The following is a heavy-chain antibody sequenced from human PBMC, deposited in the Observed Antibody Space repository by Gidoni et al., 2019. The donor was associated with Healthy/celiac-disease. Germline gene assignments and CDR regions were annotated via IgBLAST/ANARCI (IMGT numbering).Heavy chain of an antibody. V-gene: IGHV3-21*01. J-gene: IGHJ4*02. Sequence: EVQLVESGGGMVKPGGSLRLSGAASGCTFSGYIMNWVRQAPGTGLEWVSSISSSSIYIYSADSVQGRFTISRDNAKNSLYLQMNSLRAEDTAVYYCARVSDIDYWGQGTLVTVSS. CDR2: ISSSSIYI. D-gene: IGHD2-15*01. CDR1: GCTFSGYI. CDR3: ARVSDIDY.